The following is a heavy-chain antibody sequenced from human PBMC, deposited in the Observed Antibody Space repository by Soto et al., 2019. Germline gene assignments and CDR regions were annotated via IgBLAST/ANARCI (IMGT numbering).Heavy chain of an antibody. J-gene: IGHJ5*02. CDR3: ARGSGYAGWFDP. Sequence: QVQLVESGGGVLQPGRSLRLSCPASGFTFSSYAMHWVHQAPGKGLEWVAVISYDGSNKYYADSVKGRFTISRDNSKNTLYLQMNSLRAEDTAVYYCARGSGYAGWFDPWGQGTLVTVSS. D-gene: IGHD3-22*01. CDR2: ISYDGSNK. V-gene: IGHV3-30-3*01. CDR1: GFTFSSYA.